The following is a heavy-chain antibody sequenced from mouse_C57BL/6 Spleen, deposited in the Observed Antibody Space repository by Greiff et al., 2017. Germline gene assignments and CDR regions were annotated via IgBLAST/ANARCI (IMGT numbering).Heavy chain of an antibody. D-gene: IGHD3-2*02. CDR2: IYPGSGST. Sequence: QVQLQQPGAELVKPGASVKMSCKASGYTFTSYWITWVKQRPGQGLEWIGDIYPGSGSTNYNEKFKSKATLTVDTSSSTAYMQLSSLTSEDSAVYYSARRQLRLRDMDYWGQGTSVTVSS. CDR1: GYTFTSYW. J-gene: IGHJ4*01. CDR3: ARRQLRLRDMDY. V-gene: IGHV1-55*01.